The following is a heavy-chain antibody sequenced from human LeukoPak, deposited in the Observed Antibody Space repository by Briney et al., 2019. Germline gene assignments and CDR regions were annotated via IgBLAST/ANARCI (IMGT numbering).Heavy chain of an antibody. CDR3: ARDLHRVVVRGVPHYYYYMDV. J-gene: IGHJ6*03. CDR2: ISGYNGKT. CDR1: GYTFNTYG. D-gene: IGHD3-10*01. V-gene: IGHV1-18*01. Sequence: ASVKVSCKASGYTFNTYGITWVRQAPGQGLERMGWISGYNGKTKYAQKLQDRVTMTTDTSTTTAYMELRSLTSDDTAVYYCARDLHRVVVRGVPHYYYYMDVWGKGTTVTVSS.